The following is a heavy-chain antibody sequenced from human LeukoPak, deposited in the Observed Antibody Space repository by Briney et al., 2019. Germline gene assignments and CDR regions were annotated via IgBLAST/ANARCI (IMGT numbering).Heavy chain of an antibody. J-gene: IGHJ6*03. V-gene: IGHV5-51*01. Sequence: GESLKISCKGSGYSFTSYWIGWVRQMPGKGLEWMGIIYPGDSDTRYSPSFQGQVTISADKSISTAYLQWSSLKASDTAMYYCARSQYCSSTICYLLNRSYYYYYMDVWGKGTTVTVSS. CDR2: IYPGDSDT. CDR1: GYSFTSYW. D-gene: IGHD2-2*01. CDR3: ARSQYCSSTICYLLNRSYYYYYMDV.